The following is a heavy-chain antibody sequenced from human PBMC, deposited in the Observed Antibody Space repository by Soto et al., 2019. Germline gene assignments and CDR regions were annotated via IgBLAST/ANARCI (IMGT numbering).Heavy chain of an antibody. Sequence: QVQLQESGPGLVQPSQTRSLTCTVSGASISSGGFYWSWIRQFPGKGLEWIGYIDYRGRTFYNPSLKSRATISRDTSKSQFSLNVNSVTAADTAVFYCARVSAAGTRWFDSWGQGTLVTVSS. CDR3: ARVSAAGTRWFDS. V-gene: IGHV4-31*03. D-gene: IGHD6-13*01. J-gene: IGHJ5*01. CDR2: IDYRGRT. CDR1: GASISSGGFY.